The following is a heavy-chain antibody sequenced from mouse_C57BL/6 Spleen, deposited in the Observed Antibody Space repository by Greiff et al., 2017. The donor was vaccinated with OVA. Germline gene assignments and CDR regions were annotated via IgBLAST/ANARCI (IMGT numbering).Heavy chain of an antibody. CDR2: ISDGGSYT. J-gene: IGHJ2*01. V-gene: IGHV5-4*01. CDR3: ARDHKFFPYFDY. Sequence: DVQLVESGGGLVKPGGSLKLSCAASGFTFSSYAMSWVRQTPEKRLEWVATISDGGSYTYYPDNVKGRFTISRDNAKNNLYLQMSHLKSEDTAMNYCARDHKFFPYFDYWGQGTTLTVSS. CDR1: GFTFSSYA.